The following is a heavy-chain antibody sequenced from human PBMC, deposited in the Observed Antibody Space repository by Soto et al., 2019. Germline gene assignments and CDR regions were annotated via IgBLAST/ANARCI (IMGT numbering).Heavy chain of an antibody. J-gene: IGHJ5*02. CDR3: ARGPWRGTIFGVGPGNWFDP. D-gene: IGHD3-3*01. CDR2: IYHSGST. V-gene: IGHV4-38-2*01. CDR1: GYSISSGYY. Sequence: SETLSLTCAVSGYSISSGYYWGWIRQPPGKGLEWIGSIYHSGSTYYNPSLKSRVTISVDTSKNQFSLKLSSVTAADTAVYYCARGPWRGTIFGVGPGNWFDPWGQGALVTVSS.